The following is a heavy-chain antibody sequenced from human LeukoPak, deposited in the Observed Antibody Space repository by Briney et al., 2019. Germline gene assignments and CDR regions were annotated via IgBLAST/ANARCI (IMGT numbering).Heavy chain of an antibody. CDR1: GFTFSSYN. Sequence: PGGSLRLSCAASGFTFSSYNMNWVRQAPGKGLEWASAISVSGNTYHADSVKGRFTISRDSYKNTLYLQMNSLRAEDAAVYYCAKAPVTTCSGAYCYPFDYWGQGTLVTVSS. CDR3: AKAPVTTCSGAYCYPFDY. CDR2: ISVSGNT. D-gene: IGHD2-15*01. J-gene: IGHJ4*02. V-gene: IGHV3-23*01.